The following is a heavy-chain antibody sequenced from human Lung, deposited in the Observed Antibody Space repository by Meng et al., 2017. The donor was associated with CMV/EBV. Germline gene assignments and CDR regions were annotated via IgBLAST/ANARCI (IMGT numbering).Heavy chain of an antibody. J-gene: IGHJ4*02. Sequence: CSSYAISWVRQAPGQGLEWMGGIIPILGIANYAQKFQGRVTITADKSTSTAYMELSSLRSEDTAVYYCARGAHYDILTGYYTLFDYWGQGTLVTVSS. CDR1: CSSYA. CDR2: IIPILGIA. D-gene: IGHD3-9*01. V-gene: IGHV1-69*10. CDR3: ARGAHYDILTGYYTLFDY.